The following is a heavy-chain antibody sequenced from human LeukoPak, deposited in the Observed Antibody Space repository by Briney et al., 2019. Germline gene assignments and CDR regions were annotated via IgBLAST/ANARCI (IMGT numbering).Heavy chain of an antibody. CDR1: GFTFSSYA. CDR3: AKDRPDYTSGHFDY. CDR2: ISGSGSDT. V-gene: IGHV3-23*01. J-gene: IGHJ4*02. Sequence: PGGSLRLSCEASGFTFSSYAMSWVRQAPGKGLEWVSGISGSGSDTYYADSVKGRFTISRDNSKNTLHLQMNSLRAEDTAVYYCAKDRPDYTSGHFDYWGLGTLVTVSS. D-gene: IGHD6-25*01.